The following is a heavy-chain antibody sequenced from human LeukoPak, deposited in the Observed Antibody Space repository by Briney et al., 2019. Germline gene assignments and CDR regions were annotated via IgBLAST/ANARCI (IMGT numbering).Heavy chain of an antibody. CDR1: GFTFSSYS. Sequence: PGGSLRLSCAASGFTFSSYSMNWVRQAPGKGLEWVSSISSSSSYIYYADSVKGRFTISRDNSKNTLFLQMSSLRAEDTAVYYCARGRIAVASGFYFMDVWGKGTTVTVSS. D-gene: IGHD6-19*01. CDR3: ARGRIAVASGFYFMDV. V-gene: IGHV3-21*01. J-gene: IGHJ6*03. CDR2: ISSSSSYI.